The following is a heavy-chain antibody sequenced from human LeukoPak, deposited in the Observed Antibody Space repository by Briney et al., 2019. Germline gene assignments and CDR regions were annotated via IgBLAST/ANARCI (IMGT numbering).Heavy chain of an antibody. D-gene: IGHD1-26*01. J-gene: IGHJ4*02. CDR1: GFTFSSCS. Sequence: GGSLRLSCAASGFTFSSCSMNWVRQAPGKGLEWVSSISSSSSYIYYADSVKGRFTISRDNAKNSLYLQMNSLRAEDTAVYYCARDRMVGATTHFDYWGQGTLVTVSS. V-gene: IGHV3-21*01. CDR2: ISSSSSYI. CDR3: ARDRMVGATTHFDY.